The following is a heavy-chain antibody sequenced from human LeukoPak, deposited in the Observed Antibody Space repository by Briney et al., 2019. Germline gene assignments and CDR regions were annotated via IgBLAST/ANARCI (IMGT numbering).Heavy chain of an antibody. Sequence: ASVKVSCKTSGYTFTNYGISWVRQATGQGLEWMGWLNPNSGNTGYAQKFQGRVTVTRDTSISTAYMELTGLRSEDTGVYYCARGPNYYYHMDVWGKGTTVTVSS. CDR2: LNPNSGNT. V-gene: IGHV1-8*02. J-gene: IGHJ6*03. CDR3: ARGPNYYYHMDV. CDR1: GYTFTNYG.